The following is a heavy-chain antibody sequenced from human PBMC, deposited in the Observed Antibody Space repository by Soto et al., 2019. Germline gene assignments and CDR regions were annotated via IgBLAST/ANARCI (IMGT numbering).Heavy chain of an antibody. V-gene: IGHV4-31*03. D-gene: IGHD3-22*01. CDR3: ARLYETTGYYDEGWFDP. CDR2: IYYSGST. J-gene: IGHJ5*02. Sequence: QVQLQESGPGLVKPSQPLSLTCTVSGGSISSGGYYWSWIRQHPGKGLEWIGHIYYSGSTYYNPSLTSRLIISVDTSKNQFSLKLSSVTAADTAVYYCARLYETTGYYDEGWFDPWGQGTLVTVSS. CDR1: GGSISSGGYY.